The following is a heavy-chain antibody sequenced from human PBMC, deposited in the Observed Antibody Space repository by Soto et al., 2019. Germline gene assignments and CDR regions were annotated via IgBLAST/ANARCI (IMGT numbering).Heavy chain of an antibody. CDR1: GGSISSGGYY. Sequence: SETLSLTCTVSGGSISSGGYYWSWILQHPGKGLEWIGYIYYSGSTYYNPSLKSRVTISVDTSKNQFSLKLSSVTAADTAVYYCARDGAAGRVYYWGQGTLVTVSS. CDR3: ARDGAAGRVYY. D-gene: IGHD6-13*01. V-gene: IGHV4-31*03. J-gene: IGHJ4*02. CDR2: IYYSGST.